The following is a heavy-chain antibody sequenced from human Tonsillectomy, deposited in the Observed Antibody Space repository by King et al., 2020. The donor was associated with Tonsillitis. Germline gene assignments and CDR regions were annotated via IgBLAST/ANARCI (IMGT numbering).Heavy chain of an antibody. CDR2: IRRKVYGGTT. CDR3: TRGPDSPYYYDSSGYYDAFDI. CDR1: GFTFGAYA. Sequence: VQLVESGGGLVQPGRSLRLSCTASGFTFGAYAMSWFRQAPGKGLEGVGFIRRKVYGGTTEYAASVKGRFTISRDDSKSIAYLQMNSLKTEDTAVYYCTRGPDSPYYYDSSGYYDAFDIWGQGTMVTVSS. D-gene: IGHD3-22*01. J-gene: IGHJ3*02. V-gene: IGHV3-49*03.